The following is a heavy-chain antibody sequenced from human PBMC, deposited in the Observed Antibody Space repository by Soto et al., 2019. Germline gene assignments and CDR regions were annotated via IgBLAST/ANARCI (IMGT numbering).Heavy chain of an antibody. Sequence: GGSLRLSCAASGFAVSNTYMSWVRQAPGRGLEWVSFIYSDGTTCYADSVKGRSTISRDTSKNTLSLQMNSLRAEDTAVYYCARDCSGGSCYPALGAWGHGTLVTVSS. D-gene: IGHD2-15*01. CDR3: ARDCSGGSCYPALGA. CDR2: IYSDGTT. J-gene: IGHJ5*01. V-gene: IGHV3-53*01. CDR1: GFAVSNTY.